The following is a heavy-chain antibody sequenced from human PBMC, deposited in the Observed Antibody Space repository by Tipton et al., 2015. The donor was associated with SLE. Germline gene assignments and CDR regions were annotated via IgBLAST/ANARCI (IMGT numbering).Heavy chain of an antibody. J-gene: IGHJ4*02. CDR2: ISYDGSNN. Sequence: SLRLSCAASGFTFSSYPMHWVRQAPGKGLEWVAVISYDGSNNYYADSVKGRFTVSRDNSKNTLYLQMNSLSAEDTAVYYCARDRDTALDYWGQGTLVTVSS. CDR1: GFTFSSYP. V-gene: IGHV3-30*04. CDR3: ARDRDTALDY. D-gene: IGHD5-18*01.